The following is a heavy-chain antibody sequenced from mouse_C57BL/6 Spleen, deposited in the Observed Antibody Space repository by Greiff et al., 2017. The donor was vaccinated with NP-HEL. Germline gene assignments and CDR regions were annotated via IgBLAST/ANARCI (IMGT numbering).Heavy chain of an antibody. CDR1: GFTFSSYA. V-gene: IGHV5-4*01. CDR3: AREVTPYWYFDV. D-gene: IGHD2-5*01. Sequence: EVKLEESGGGLVKPGGSLKLSCAASGFTFSSYAMSWVRQTPEKRLEWVATISDGGSYTYYPDNVKGRFTISRDNAKNNLYLQMSHLKSEDTAMYYCAREVTPYWYFDVWGTGTTVTVSS. J-gene: IGHJ1*03. CDR2: ISDGGSYT.